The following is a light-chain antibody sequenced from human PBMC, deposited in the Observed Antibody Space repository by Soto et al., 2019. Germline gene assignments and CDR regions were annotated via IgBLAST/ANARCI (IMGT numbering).Light chain of an antibody. CDR2: DAS. Sequence: DIQMTQSPSSLSASVGDRVTITCQASQDISNYLNWYQQKPGKAPKLLIYDASNLETGVPSRFSGSGSGTDFTFTISSLQPEDIATYYWQQYDNLPFTFGPGTKVYIK. V-gene: IGKV1-33*01. CDR3: QQYDNLPFT. CDR1: QDISNY. J-gene: IGKJ3*01.